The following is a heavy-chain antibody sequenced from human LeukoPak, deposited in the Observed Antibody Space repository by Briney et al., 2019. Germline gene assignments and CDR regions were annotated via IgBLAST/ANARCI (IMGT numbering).Heavy chain of an antibody. CDR1: GYTFTDYY. CDR3: ARELSSGYYYFDY. J-gene: IGHJ4*02. CDR2: ISPGGGTT. Sequence: ASVKISCKVSGYTFTDYYMHWVRQAPGQGLEWMGIISPGGGTTSYAQKFQGRVTMTRDTSTSTVYMDLSSLRSEDTAVYYCARELSSGYYYFDYWGQGTLVTVSS. D-gene: IGHD3-22*01. V-gene: IGHV1-46*03.